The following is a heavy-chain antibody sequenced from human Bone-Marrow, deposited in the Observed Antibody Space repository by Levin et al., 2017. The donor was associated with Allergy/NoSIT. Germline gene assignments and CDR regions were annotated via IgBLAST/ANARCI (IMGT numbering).Heavy chain of an antibody. CDR3: ARGRSITMIVVVGGYGMDV. J-gene: IGHJ6*02. Sequence: GASVKVSCKASGYTFTSYDINWVRQATGQGLEWMGWMNPNSGNTGYAQKFQGRVTMTRNTSISTAYMELSSLRSEDTAVYYCARGRSITMIVVVGGYGMDVWGQGTTVTVSS. CDR1: GYTFTSYD. D-gene: IGHD3-22*01. V-gene: IGHV1-8*01. CDR2: MNPNSGNT.